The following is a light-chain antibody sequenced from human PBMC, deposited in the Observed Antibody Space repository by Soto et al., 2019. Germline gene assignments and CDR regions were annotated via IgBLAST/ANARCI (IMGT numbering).Light chain of an antibody. Sequence: DIQRTKSQSSLYAYAGDRISISCRSSLTIRNNLTWYQQRPGKAPKLLISAASRVNSAVPPRFSGGGSGTHFTLTITTPQPEYAANDFCQKSVRVPYTFGQGT. J-gene: IGKJ2*01. CDR3: QKSVRVPYT. CDR2: AAS. V-gene: IGKV1-39*01. CDR1: LTIRNN.